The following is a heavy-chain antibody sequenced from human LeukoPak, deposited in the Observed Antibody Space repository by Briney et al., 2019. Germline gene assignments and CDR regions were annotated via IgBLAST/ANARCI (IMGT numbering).Heavy chain of an antibody. CDR3: ASGERIAAAVEYFQH. CDR1: GFTVSSNY. V-gene: IGHV3-66*01. D-gene: IGHD6-13*01. CDR2: IYSGGDT. J-gene: IGHJ1*01. Sequence: GSLRLSCAASGFTVSSNYMSWVRQAPGKGLEWVSVIYSGGDTYYADSVKGRFTISRDNSKNTLYLQMNSLRAEDTAVYYCASGERIAAAVEYFQHWGQGTLVAVSS.